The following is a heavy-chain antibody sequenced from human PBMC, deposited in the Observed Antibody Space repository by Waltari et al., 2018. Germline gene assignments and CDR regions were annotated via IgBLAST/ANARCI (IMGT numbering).Heavy chain of an antibody. CDR3: ARGYPNKRDYGGNPFDY. D-gene: IGHD2-15*01. CDR2: ISYDGSNK. CDR1: GFTFSSYA. Sequence: QVQLVESGGGVVQPGRSLRLSCAASGFTFSSYAMHWVRQAPGKGLEWVAVISYDGSNKYYADSVKGRFTISRDNSKNTLYLQMNSLRAEDTAVYYCARGYPNKRDYGGNPFDYWGQGTLVTVSS. J-gene: IGHJ4*02. V-gene: IGHV3-30-3*01.